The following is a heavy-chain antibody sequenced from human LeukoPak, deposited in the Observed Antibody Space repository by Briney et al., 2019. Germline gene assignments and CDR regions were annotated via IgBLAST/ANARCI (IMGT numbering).Heavy chain of an antibody. CDR2: VYHSGGGNK. Sequence: PSGTLSLTCAVSGGSLSTTSWWVWLRQPPGKGLEWIGEVYHSGGGNKNYNPSLKSRATISIDTSRNQFSLNLRSVTAADTAVYYCARAYASDYGDYVAAFDIWGQGTMVTVSS. D-gene: IGHD4-17*01. CDR1: GGSLSTTSW. V-gene: IGHV4-4*02. CDR3: ARAYASDYGDYVAAFDI. J-gene: IGHJ3*02.